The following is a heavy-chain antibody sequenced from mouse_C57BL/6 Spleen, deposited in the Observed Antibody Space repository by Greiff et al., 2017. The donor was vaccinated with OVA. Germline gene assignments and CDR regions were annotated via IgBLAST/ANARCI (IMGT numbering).Heavy chain of an antibody. Sequence: VQLKESGGGLVKPGGSLKLSCAASGFTFSDYGMHWVRQASEKGLEWVAYISSGSSTIYYADTVKGRFTISRANAKNTLFLQMTSLRSEDTAMYYCARGTGCFDYWGQGTTLTVSS. D-gene: IGHD4-1*01. J-gene: IGHJ2*01. CDR1: GFTFSDYG. V-gene: IGHV5-17*01. CDR3: ARGTGCFDY. CDR2: ISSGSSTI.